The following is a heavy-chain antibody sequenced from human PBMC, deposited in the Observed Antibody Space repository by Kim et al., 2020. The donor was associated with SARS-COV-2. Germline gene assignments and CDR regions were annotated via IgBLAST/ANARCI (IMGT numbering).Heavy chain of an antibody. Sequence: GGSLRLSCADSGVTFSSYRMNWVRQAPGKGLEWVSSISSSSSYKYYADSVKGRFTISRDNAKNSLYLQMNSLRAEVTAVYYCARGGLDTAMNDTFDMWGQETLVSVSS. D-gene: IGHD5-18*01. J-gene: IGHJ3*02. CDR2: ISSSSSYK. CDR1: GVTFSSYR. V-gene: IGHV3-21*01. CDR3: ARGGLDTAMNDTFDM.